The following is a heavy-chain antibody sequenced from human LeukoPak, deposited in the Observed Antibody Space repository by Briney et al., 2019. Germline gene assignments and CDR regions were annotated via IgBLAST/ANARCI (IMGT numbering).Heavy chain of an antibody. CDR3: ARRSQMATIDFDY. Sequence: GESLKISCKRSGYSFTNYWIGWVRQMPGKGLEWMGIIYPGDSDTKYSPSFQGQVTISADESISTAYLQWSSLKASDTAMYYCARRSQMATIDFDYWGQGTLVTVSS. V-gene: IGHV5-51*01. D-gene: IGHD5-24*01. CDR2: IYPGDSDT. CDR1: GYSFTNYW. J-gene: IGHJ4*02.